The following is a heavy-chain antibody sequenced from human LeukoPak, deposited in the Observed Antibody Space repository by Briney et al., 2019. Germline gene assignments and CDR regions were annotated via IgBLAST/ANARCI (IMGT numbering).Heavy chain of an antibody. J-gene: IGHJ5*02. D-gene: IGHD1-26*01. V-gene: IGHV4-61*09. CDR2: IHSSGYT. Sequence: SQTLSLTCTVSGGSISSGGYYWSWIRQPPGQGLEWIAYIHSSGYTNYNPFLSSRVTISVDTSKNEFSLKVTSVTAADTAVYYCAQRQGPTSGSYDYFDPWGQGTLVTVSS. CDR3: AQRQGPTSGSYDYFDP. CDR1: GGSISSGGYY.